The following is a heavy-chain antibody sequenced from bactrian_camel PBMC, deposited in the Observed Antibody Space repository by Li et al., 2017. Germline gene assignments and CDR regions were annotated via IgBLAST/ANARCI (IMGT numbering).Heavy chain of an antibody. J-gene: IGHJ4*01. CDR3: VRGDLDDMWTFTD. Sequence: DVQLVESGGGSVQTGGSLRLSCAVSGYSDCRYDMSWYRQRPGKEREFVSKVDRDGDTTNAASVKGRFAISQDTALNTISLRMNSLKPEDTAVYYCVRGDLDDMWTFTDWGQGTQVTVS. V-gene: IGHV3S10*01. CDR2: VDRDGDT. CDR1: GYSDCRYD. D-gene: IGHD1*01.